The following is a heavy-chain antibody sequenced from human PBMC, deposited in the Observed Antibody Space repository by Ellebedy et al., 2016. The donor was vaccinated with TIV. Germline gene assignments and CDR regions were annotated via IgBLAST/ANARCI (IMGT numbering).Heavy chain of an antibody. CDR2: ISSSNSYI. CDR3: AREIVLVPAAIVSDLTTKYFYYNGMDV. CDR1: GFTFSSYS. Sequence: GESLKISCAASGFTFSSYSMNWVRQAPGKGLEWVSCISSSNSYIYYADSVKGRITISRDNAKKSLYLQMNSLRAEDTAVYYCAREIVLVPAAIVSDLTTKYFYYNGMDVWGQGTTVTVSS. J-gene: IGHJ6*02. V-gene: IGHV3-21*01. D-gene: IGHD2-2*01.